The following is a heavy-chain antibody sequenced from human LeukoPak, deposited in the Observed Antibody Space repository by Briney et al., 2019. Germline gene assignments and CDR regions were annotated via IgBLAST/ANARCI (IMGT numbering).Heavy chain of an antibody. J-gene: IGHJ4*02. CDR2: ISAYNGNT. CDR3: ARVVWEQWLSCLDY. D-gene: IGHD6-19*01. Sequence: ASVKVSCKPSGYTFTIYGISWVRQAPGQGLEWMGWISAYNGNTNYAQKLQGRVTMTTDTSTSTAYMELGSLRSDDTAVYYCARVVWEQWLSCLDYWGQGTLVTVSS. CDR1: GYTFTIYG. V-gene: IGHV1-18*01.